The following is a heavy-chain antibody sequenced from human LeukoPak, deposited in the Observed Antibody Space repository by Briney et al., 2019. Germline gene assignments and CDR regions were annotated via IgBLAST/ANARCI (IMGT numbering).Heavy chain of an antibody. D-gene: IGHD6-19*01. CDR2: IYPGDSDT. CDR3: ARQGGVPGYNSGWPFDY. CDR1: GYNFTNYW. Sequence: NAGESLKISCKVSGYNFTNYWIGWVRQMPGKGLEWMGIIYPGDSDTRYSPSFQGQVTISADKSISTAYLQWSSLKASDTAIYYCARQGGVPGYNSGWPFDYWGQGTLITVSS. V-gene: IGHV5-51*01. J-gene: IGHJ4*02.